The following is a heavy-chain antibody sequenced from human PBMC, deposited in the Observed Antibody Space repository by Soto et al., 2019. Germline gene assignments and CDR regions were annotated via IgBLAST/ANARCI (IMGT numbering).Heavy chain of an antibody. CDR1: RYPFAPDL. Sequence: EDLRISCTGSRYPFAPDLIGCVRPLPGKGLEWMGIIYPADSDTRYSPSSQGQVTISADKSISTAYLQWSSLKASDTAMYFCARYWHSYSLNYYRGMDVGGQGTTGTFAS. J-gene: IGHJ6*02. CDR2: IYPADSDT. V-gene: IGHV5-51*01. D-gene: IGHD5-18*01. CDR3: ARYWHSYSLNYYRGMDV.